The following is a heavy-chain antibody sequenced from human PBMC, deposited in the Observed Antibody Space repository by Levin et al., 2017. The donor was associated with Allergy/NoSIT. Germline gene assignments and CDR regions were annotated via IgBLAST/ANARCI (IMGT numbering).Heavy chain of an antibody. J-gene: IGHJ3*02. V-gene: IGHV3-30*18. CDR1: GFTFSSYG. CDR2: ISYDGSNK. Sequence: GGSLRLSCAASGFTFSSYGMHWVRQAPGKGLEWVAVISYDGSNKYYADSVKGRFTISRDNSKNTLYLQMNSLRAEDTAVYYCAKDRDYGDHGGAFDIWGQGTMVTVSS. D-gene: IGHD4-17*01. CDR3: AKDRDYGDHGGAFDI.